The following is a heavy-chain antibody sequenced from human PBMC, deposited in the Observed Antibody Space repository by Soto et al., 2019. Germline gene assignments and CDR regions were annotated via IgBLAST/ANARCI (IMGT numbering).Heavy chain of an antibody. CDR1: GFTFSSYA. Sequence: GGSLRLSCAACGFTFSSYAMHWVRQAPGKGLEWVAVISYDGSNKYYADSVKGRFTISRDNSKNTLYLQMNSLRAEDTAVYYCAAALRFLEWLLLGPSDYWGQGTLVTVSS. D-gene: IGHD3-3*01. J-gene: IGHJ4*02. CDR2: ISYDGSNK. V-gene: IGHV3-30-3*01. CDR3: AAALRFLEWLLLGPSDY.